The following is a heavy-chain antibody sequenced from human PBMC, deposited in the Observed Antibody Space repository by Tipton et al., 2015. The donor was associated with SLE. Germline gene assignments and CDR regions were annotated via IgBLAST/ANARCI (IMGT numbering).Heavy chain of an antibody. CDR3: ASGGWNRGYYFDY. D-gene: IGHD2/OR15-2a*01. Sequence: TLSLTCTVSGGSISSHYWSWIRQPPGKGLEWIGYIYYSGSTNYNPSLKSRVTISVDTSKNQFSLKLSSVTAADTAVYYCASGGWNRGYYFDYWGQGTLVTVSS. J-gene: IGHJ4*02. V-gene: IGHV4-59*08. CDR1: GGSISSHY. CDR2: IYYSGST.